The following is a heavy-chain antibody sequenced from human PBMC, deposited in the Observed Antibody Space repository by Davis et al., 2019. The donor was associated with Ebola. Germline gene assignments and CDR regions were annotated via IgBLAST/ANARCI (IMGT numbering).Heavy chain of an antibody. CDR3: ARGRTVTNYVDY. Sequence: GGSLRLSCAASGFTFSSYTMNCVRHAPGKGLEWVSSISSSGSTINYADSVMGRFTVSRDNAKNSLYLQMNSLRDEDTAVFYCARGRTVTNYVDYWGPGILVTVSS. J-gene: IGHJ4*02. CDR1: GFTFSSYT. V-gene: IGHV3-48*02. D-gene: IGHD4-17*01. CDR2: ISSSGSTI.